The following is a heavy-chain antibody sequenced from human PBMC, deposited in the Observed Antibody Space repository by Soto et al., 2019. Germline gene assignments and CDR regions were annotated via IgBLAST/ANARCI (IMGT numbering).Heavy chain of an antibody. D-gene: IGHD1-7*01. CDR1: GGSFTSNNW. Sequence: QVQLQESGPGLVKPSGTLSLTCDVSGGSFTSNNWWTWVRQPPGQGLEWIGEIYRTGSTNYNPSLKSRVTISLDKSENQFSLKMTSQTAADTAVYYCESRDPGTSVDYWGQGTLVTVSS. CDR2: IYRTGST. V-gene: IGHV4-4*02. CDR3: ESRDPGTSVDY. J-gene: IGHJ4*02.